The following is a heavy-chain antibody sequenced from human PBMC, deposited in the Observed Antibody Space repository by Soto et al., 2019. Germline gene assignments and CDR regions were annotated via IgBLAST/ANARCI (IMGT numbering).Heavy chain of an antibody. CDR3: ARGGCSGGSCPPQRYYGMDV. Sequence: SETLSLTCTVSGGSISSGDYYWSWIRQPPGKGLEWIGYIYYSGSTYYNPSLKSRVTISVDTSKNQFSLKLSSVTAADTAVYYCARGGCSGGSCPPQRYYGMDVWGQGATVTVSS. CDR2: IYYSGST. CDR1: GGSISSGDYY. V-gene: IGHV4-30-4*02. J-gene: IGHJ6*02. D-gene: IGHD2-15*01.